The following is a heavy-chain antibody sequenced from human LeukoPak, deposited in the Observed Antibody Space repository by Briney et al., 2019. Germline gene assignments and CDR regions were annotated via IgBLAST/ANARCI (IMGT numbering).Heavy chain of an antibody. V-gene: IGHV3-7*03. CDR2: IKQDGSEK. D-gene: IGHD3-10*01. CDR3: AKAMRGGVYYYYYYMDV. Sequence: GGSLRLSCAASGFRFSGHYMSWIRQAPGKGLEWVANIKQDGSEKYYVDSVKGQFTISRDNAKNSLYLQVNSLRAEDTAVYYCAKAMRGGVYYYYYYMDVWGKGTTVTVSS. CDR1: GFRFSGHY. J-gene: IGHJ6*03.